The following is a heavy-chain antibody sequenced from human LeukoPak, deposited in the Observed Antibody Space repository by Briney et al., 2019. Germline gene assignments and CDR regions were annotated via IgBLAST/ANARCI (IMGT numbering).Heavy chain of an antibody. CDR3: AKDARYYYDSSGYYYGY. CDR2: ISGSGGST. V-gene: IGHV3-23*01. CDR1: GFTFSSYA. Sequence: GGSLRLSCAASGFTFSSYAMSWVRQAPGQGLEWVSAISGSGGSTYYADSVKGRFTISRDNSKNTLYLQMNSLRAEDTAVYYCAKDARYYYDSSGYYYGYWGQGTLVTVSS. D-gene: IGHD3-22*01. J-gene: IGHJ4*02.